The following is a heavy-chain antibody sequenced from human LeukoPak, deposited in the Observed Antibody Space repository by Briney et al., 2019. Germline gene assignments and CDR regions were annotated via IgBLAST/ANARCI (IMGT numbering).Heavy chain of an antibody. V-gene: IGHV1-18*01. CDR1: GYTFTSYG. CDR3: ARGFTHRMYYSQGGDAFDI. J-gene: IGHJ3*02. D-gene: IGHD3-10*01. Sequence: ASVKVSCKASGYTFTSYGISWVRQAPGQGLEWMGWINPYNGNTKYPQKFQGRVTMTTDTSTSTAYMELRSPRSDDTAVYYCARGFTHRMYYSQGGDAFDIWGQGTMVTVSS. CDR2: INPYNGNT.